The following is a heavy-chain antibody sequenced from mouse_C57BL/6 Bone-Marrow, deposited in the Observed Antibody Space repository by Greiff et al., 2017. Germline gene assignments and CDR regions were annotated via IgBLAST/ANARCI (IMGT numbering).Heavy chain of an antibody. D-gene: IGHD2-5*01. V-gene: IGHV1-76*01. CDR3: ATAYSNYYFDD. CDR1: GYTFTDYY. J-gene: IGHJ2*01. Sequence: QVQLQQSGAELVRPGASVKLSCKASGYTFTDYYINWVKQRPGQGLEWIARIYPGSGNTYYNEKFKGKATLTAEKSSSTAYMQLSSLTSEDSAVYFCATAYSNYYFDDWGQGTTLTVSS. CDR2: IYPGSGNT.